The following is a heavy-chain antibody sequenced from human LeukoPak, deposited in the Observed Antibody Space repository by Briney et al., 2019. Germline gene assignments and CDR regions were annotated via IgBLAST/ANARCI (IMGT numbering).Heavy chain of an antibody. Sequence: GGSLRLSCAASGFTFSSYSMNWVRQAPGKGLEWVSSISSSSSYIYYADSVKGRFTISRDNAKNSLYLQMNSLRAEDTAVYYCAREGITMIVRRFDPWGQGTLVTVSS. CDR1: GFTFSSYS. J-gene: IGHJ5*02. V-gene: IGHV3-21*01. CDR2: ISSSSSYI. CDR3: AREGITMIVRRFDP. D-gene: IGHD3-22*01.